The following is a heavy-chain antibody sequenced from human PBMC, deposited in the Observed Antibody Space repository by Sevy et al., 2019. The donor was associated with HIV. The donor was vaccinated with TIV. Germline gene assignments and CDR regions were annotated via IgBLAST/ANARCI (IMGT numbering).Heavy chain of an antibody. CDR1: GFRFNNFG. CDR2: IRYDGINK. Sequence: GGSLRLSCAASGFRFNNFGMYWVRQAPGKGLEGAAFIRYDGINKYCVDSVKGRSTISRDNSKDTLYLEMKSLRLEDTAIYYCAKEGSGGIDHYGMDVWGQGTTVTVSS. V-gene: IGHV3-30*02. J-gene: IGHJ6*02. D-gene: IGHD6-25*01. CDR3: AKEGSGGIDHYGMDV.